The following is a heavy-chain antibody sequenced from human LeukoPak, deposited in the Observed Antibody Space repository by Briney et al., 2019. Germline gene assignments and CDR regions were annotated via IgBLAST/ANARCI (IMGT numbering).Heavy chain of an antibody. J-gene: IGHJ6*02. CDR1: GSSLSTSGMC. CDR3: ARIEVVAATRDYYYGMDV. V-gene: IGHV2-70*01. CDR2: IDWDDDK. Sequence: SGPTLVNPTQTLTLTCTFSGSSLSTSGMCVSWIRQPPGKALEWLALIDWDDDKYYSTSLKTRLTISKDTSKNQVVLTMTNMDPVDTATYYCARIEVVAATRDYYYGMDVWGQGTTVTVSS. D-gene: IGHD2-15*01.